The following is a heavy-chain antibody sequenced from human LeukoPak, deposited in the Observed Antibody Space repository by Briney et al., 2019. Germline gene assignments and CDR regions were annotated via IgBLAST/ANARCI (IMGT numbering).Heavy chain of an antibody. J-gene: IGHJ4*02. V-gene: IGHV4-39*01. Sequence: SETLSLTCTVSGGSISSSSYFWGWIRQPPGKGLEWIGSIYYTGSTYYKPSLKSRVTISVDTSKNQFSLKLSSVTAADTAVYYCARGAQYYYDSSGYYFYFDYWGQGTLVTVSS. D-gene: IGHD3-22*01. CDR3: ARGAQYYYDSSGYYFYFDY. CDR2: IYYTGST. CDR1: GGSISSSSYF.